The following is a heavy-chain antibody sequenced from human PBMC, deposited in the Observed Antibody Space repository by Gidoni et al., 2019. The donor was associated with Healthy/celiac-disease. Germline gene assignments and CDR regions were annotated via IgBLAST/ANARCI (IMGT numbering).Heavy chain of an antibody. CDR2: ISYDGSNK. CDR3: ARDPGASSGWLYYYYGMDV. J-gene: IGHJ6*02. D-gene: IGHD6-19*01. CDR1: GLPFTSYA. V-gene: IGHV3-30-3*01. Sequence: QVQLVESGGDVVQPGRPLRLSCADPGLPFTSYALHWVRQAPGKGLEWVAVISYDGSNKYYADSVKGRFTISRDNSKNTLYLQMNSLRAEDTAVYYCARDPGASSGWLYYYYGMDVWGQGTTVTVSS.